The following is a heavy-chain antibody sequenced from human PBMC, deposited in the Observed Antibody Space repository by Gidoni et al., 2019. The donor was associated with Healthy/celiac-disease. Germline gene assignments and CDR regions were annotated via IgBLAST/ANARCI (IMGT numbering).Heavy chain of an antibody. CDR2: IYYSGSP. Sequence: QVQLQESGPGLVKPSETLSLTCTVSGGSIRSYDWSWIRQPPGKGLEWIGYIYYSGSPNYNPSLKRRVTISVDTSTNQFSLKLSSVTAADAAVYYCARAGGDSSGWRPFDYWGQGTLVTVSS. CDR3: ARAGGDSSGWRPFDY. D-gene: IGHD6-19*01. V-gene: IGHV4-59*01. CDR1: GGSIRSYD. J-gene: IGHJ4*02.